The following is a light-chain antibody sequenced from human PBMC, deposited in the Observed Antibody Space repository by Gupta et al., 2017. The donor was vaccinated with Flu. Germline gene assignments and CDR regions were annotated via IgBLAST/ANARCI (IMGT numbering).Light chain of an antibody. CDR1: RNIGSW. Sequence: DIQMTQSPSTLSASEGDRVTITCRASRNIGSWLAWYQQKPGKAPKLLIYKASRLESGVPSRFSGSGYGTDFTLTSSNRQNDDCANYYCQQVDLWYTFGQGTXLEMK. CDR2: KAS. J-gene: IGKJ2*01. CDR3: QQVDLWYT. V-gene: IGKV1-5*03.